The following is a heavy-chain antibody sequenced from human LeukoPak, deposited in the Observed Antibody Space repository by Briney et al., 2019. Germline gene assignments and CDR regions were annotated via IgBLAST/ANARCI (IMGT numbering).Heavy chain of an antibody. CDR3: ARGYDYSLYDY. CDR2: INHSGST. D-gene: IGHD5-12*01. CDR1: GGSFSGYY. Sequence: SETLSLTCAVYGGSFSGYYWSGIRQPPAKGREWIGEINHSGSTNYNPSLKSRVTIPVDTSKTQFSLKLRSVTAADTAVYYCARGYDYSLYDYWGQGTLVTVSS. V-gene: IGHV4-34*01. J-gene: IGHJ4*02.